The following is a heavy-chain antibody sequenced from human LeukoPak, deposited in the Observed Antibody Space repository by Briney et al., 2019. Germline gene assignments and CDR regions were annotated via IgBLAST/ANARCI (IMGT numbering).Heavy chain of an antibody. CDR1: GFTFSSYS. CDR2: ISSSSYI. Sequence: GGSLRLSCAASGFTFSSYSMNWVRQAPGKGLEWVSSISSSSYIYYADSVKGRFTISRDNAKNSLYLQMNSLRAEDTAVYYCARDLPDYVWGSYRPFDYWGQGTLVTVSS. V-gene: IGHV3-21*01. D-gene: IGHD3-16*02. J-gene: IGHJ4*02. CDR3: ARDLPDYVWGSYRPFDY.